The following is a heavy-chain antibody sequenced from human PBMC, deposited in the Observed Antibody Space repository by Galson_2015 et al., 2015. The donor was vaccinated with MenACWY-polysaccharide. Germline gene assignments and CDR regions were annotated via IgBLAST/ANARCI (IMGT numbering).Heavy chain of an antibody. CDR3: ARGLKGLVGDTQDY. CDR1: GFTFSSYS. J-gene: IGHJ4*02. Sequence: SLRLSCAASGFTFSSYSMNWVRQAPGKGLEWVSYISSGGTIYYADSVKSRFTISRDNAKNSLYLQMNSMRDDDTAVYYCARGLKGLVGDTQDYWGQGTLVSVSS. CDR2: ISSGGTI. D-gene: IGHD3/OR15-3a*01. V-gene: IGHV3-48*02.